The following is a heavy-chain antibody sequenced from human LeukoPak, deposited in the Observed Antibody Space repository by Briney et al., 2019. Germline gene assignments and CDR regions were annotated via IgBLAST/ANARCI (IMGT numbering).Heavy chain of an antibody. Sequence: GASVKVSCKASGYTFTSYYMHWVRQAPGQGLEWMRIINPSGGSTSYAQKFQGRVTMTRDTSTSTVFMELSSLRSEDTAVYYCARGSGGVVPAATFDYWGQGTLVTVSS. CDR3: ARGSGGVVPAATFDY. CDR2: INPSGGST. D-gene: IGHD2-2*01. CDR1: GYTFTSYY. J-gene: IGHJ4*02. V-gene: IGHV1-46*01.